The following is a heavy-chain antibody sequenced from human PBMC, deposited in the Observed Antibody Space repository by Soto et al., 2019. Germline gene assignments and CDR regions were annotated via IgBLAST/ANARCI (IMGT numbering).Heavy chain of an antibody. Sequence: PGGSLRLSCAVSGFSFGNYWMSWVRQAPGKGLEWLASIKEDGSERYYLGSVKGRFTISRDNAKDSLSLQMNSLRGEDTAFYYCARDVGPVTIFGEALSGYFDFWGQGTLVTVSS. CDR3: ARDVGPVTIFGEALSGYFDF. J-gene: IGHJ4*02. CDR2: IKEDGSER. CDR1: GFSFGNYW. D-gene: IGHD3-3*01. V-gene: IGHV3-7*03.